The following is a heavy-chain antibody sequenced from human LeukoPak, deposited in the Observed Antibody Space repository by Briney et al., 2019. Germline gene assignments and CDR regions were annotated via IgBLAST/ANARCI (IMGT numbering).Heavy chain of an antibody. V-gene: IGHV3-7*04. CDR2: IKEDRSAT. J-gene: IGHJ4*02. Sequence: PGGSLRLSCAASGFTFSTYWMTWVRQAPGKGPEWVANIKEDRSATYYVDSVKGRFTISRDNAKKSLYLQMNSLRAEDTAVYYCARDSPGYLAYDSWGQGTLVTVSS. CDR3: ARDSPGYLAYDS. D-gene: IGHD1-1*01. CDR1: GFTFSTYW.